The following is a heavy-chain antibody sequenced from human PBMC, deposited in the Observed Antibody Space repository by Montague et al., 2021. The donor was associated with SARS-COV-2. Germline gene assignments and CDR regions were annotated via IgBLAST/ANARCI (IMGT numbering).Heavy chain of an antibody. J-gene: IGHJ4*02. CDR2: IYYSGST. D-gene: IGHD3-22*01. CDR1: GGSISSGDYY. CDR3: ARIWYSSGYQGMYYFDY. V-gene: IGHV4-61*08. Sequence: SETLSLTCTVSGGSISSGDYYWSWIRQPPGKGLEWIGYIYYSGSTNYNPSLKSRVTISVDTSKNQFSLKLSSVTAADTAVYYCARIWYSSGYQGMYYFDYWGQGTLVTVSS.